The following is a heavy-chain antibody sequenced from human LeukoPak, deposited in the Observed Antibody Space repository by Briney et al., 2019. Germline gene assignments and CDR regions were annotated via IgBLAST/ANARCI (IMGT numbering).Heavy chain of an antibody. J-gene: IGHJ6*03. Sequence: PGGSLRLSCTASGFTFGEYALNWFRQAPGKGLEWVGFIRSKGYGGTTEYAAPVKGRFTVARDDSKSITYLQMNSLKTEDTAVYYCSRVAGVRGLAKYYYMDVWGKGATVTVSS. CDR3: SRVAGVRGLAKYYYMDV. V-gene: IGHV3-49*03. CDR2: IRSKGYGGTT. CDR1: GFTFGEYA. D-gene: IGHD3-10*01.